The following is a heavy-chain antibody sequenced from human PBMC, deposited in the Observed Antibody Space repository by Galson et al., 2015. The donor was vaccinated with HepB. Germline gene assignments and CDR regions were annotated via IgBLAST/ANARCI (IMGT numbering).Heavy chain of an antibody. V-gene: IGHV1-18*01. D-gene: IGHD6-13*01. CDR2: VSTYNGDT. CDR3: ARSGAAAGFLGH. J-gene: IGHJ4*02. CDR1: GYTFNTYS. Sequence: SVKVSCKASGYTFNTYSINWVRQVPGQGLQWMGKVSTYNGDTQYAQELQGRVTMTTDTSTSTAYMELRRLTSDDTAVYYCARSGAAAGFLGHWGQGTLVTVSS.